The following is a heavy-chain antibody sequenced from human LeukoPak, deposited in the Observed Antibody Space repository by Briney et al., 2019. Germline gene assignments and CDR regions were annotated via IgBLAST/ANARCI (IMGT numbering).Heavy chain of an antibody. Sequence: GGSLRLSCAASGFTFSSYAMTWVRQAPGEGLEWASAISGSGAYTQYADSVKGRFTISRDNSKNALFLHMNSLRAEDTAVYYCARPFRQFDSSSSYYSFDLWGRGTVVTVSS. CDR3: ARPFRQFDSSSSYYSFDL. CDR1: GFTFSSYA. J-gene: IGHJ5*02. D-gene: IGHD3-22*01. CDR2: ISGSGAYT. V-gene: IGHV3-23*01.